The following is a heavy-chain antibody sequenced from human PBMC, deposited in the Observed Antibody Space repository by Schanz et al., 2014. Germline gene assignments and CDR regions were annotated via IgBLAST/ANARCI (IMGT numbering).Heavy chain of an antibody. V-gene: IGHV3-23*04. CDR1: GFTFSDHF. Sequence: EVKLVESGGGLVQPGGSLRLSCAASGFTFSDHFMDWVRQAPGKGLEWVSGISGSGGSAYDADSVKGRFTISRDSSSNTLYLQVNSLRPEDTAVYYCAGAVATIRADSFDIWGQGTMVAVSS. D-gene: IGHD5-12*01. J-gene: IGHJ3*02. CDR2: ISGSGGSA. CDR3: AGAVATIRADSFDI.